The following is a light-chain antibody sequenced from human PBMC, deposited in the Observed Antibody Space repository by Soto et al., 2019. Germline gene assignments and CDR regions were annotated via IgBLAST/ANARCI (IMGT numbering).Light chain of an antibody. CDR2: AAS. J-gene: IGKJ2*01. CDR3: QQSYSTPPYT. CDR1: QSISSY. V-gene: IGKV1-39*01. Sequence: DIQMTQSPSSLSASVGDRVTITCRASQSISSYLHWYQQKPGKAPKLLIYAASSLQSGVPSRFSGSGSGTDFPLTISSLQPEDFATYYCQQSYSTPPYTFGQGTKLEIK.